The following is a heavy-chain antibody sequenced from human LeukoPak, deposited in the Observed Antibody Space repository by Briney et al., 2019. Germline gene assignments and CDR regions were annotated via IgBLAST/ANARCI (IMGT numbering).Heavy chain of an antibody. CDR3: AKVGYSGYDYGGYFDY. D-gene: IGHD5-12*01. V-gene: IGHV3-43*01. CDR2: ISWDGGST. CDR1: GFTFDDYT. J-gene: IGHJ4*02. Sequence: GGSLRLSCAASGFTFDDYTMHWVRQAPGKGLEWVSLISWDGGSTYYADSVKGRFTISRNNSKNSLYLQMNSLRTEDTALYYCAKVGYSGYDYGGYFDYWGQGTLVTVSS.